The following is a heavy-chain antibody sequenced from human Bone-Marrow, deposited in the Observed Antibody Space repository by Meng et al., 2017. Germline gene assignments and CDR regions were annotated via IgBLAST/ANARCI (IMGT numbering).Heavy chain of an antibody. CDR3: ARGYAVAGRPFDY. CDR2: INWNGGST. D-gene: IGHD6-19*01. Sequence: GGSLRLSCAASGFTFDDYGMSWVRQAPGKGLEWVSGINWNGGSTGDADSVKVRFTIPKNNAKNYLYLQMNSLRAEDTALYYCARGYAVAGRPFDYWGQGTLVTVSS. CDR1: GFTFDDYG. V-gene: IGHV3-20*04. J-gene: IGHJ4*02.